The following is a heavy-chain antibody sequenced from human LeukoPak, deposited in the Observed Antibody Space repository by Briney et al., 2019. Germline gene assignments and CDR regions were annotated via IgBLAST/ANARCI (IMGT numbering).Heavy chain of an antibody. Sequence: SETLSLTCTVSGGSISSGGYSWSWIRQPPGTGLEWIGYIYYSGSTYYNPSLKSRVTISVDTSKNQFSLKLSSVTAADTAVYYCARGDSGYEPLDYWGQGTLVTVSS. CDR2: IYYSGST. CDR3: ARGDSGYEPLDY. CDR1: GGSISSGGYS. D-gene: IGHD5-12*01. V-gene: IGHV4-30-4*07. J-gene: IGHJ4*02.